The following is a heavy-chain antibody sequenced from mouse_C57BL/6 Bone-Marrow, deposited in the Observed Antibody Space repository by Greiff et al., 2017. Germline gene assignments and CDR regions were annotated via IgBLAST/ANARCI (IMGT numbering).Heavy chain of an antibody. CDR3: ARHGNYSYYFDY. CDR2: INPSTGGT. Sequence: VHVKQSGPELVKPGASVKISCKASGYSFTGYYMNWVKQSPEKSLEWIGEINPSTGGTTYNQKFKAKATLTVDKSSSTAYMQLKSLTSEDSAVYYCARHGNYSYYFDYWGQGTTLTVSS. D-gene: IGHD2-1*01. J-gene: IGHJ2*01. CDR1: GYSFTGYY. V-gene: IGHV1-42*01.